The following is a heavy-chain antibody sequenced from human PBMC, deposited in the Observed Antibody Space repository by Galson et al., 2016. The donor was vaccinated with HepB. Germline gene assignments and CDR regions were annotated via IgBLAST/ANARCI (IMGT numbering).Heavy chain of an antibody. J-gene: IGHJ6*02. CDR2: INHSGTA. Sequence: SETLSLTCTVSGGSISPYYWSWIRQPPGRGLQWIGYINHSGTAYYNPSLNSRVTISTDTSKSQFSLKLRSVTAADTAVFYCARVSGWGATDVWGQGTTVTVSS. CDR3: ARVSGWGATDV. CDR1: GGSISPYY. D-gene: IGHD1-26*01. V-gene: IGHV4-59*01.